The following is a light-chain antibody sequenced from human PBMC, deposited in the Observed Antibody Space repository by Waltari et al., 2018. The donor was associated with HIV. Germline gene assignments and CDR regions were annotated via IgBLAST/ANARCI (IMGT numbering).Light chain of an antibody. CDR3: HQYHRSRT. J-gene: IGKJ1*01. CDR2: KAS. CDR1: QSIRNS. Sequence: DIQMTQSPSTLSSSLGDRVTITCRASQSIRNSLALYQQKPGKAPKLLIYKASTLESGVPSRFSGSGSGTEVTLTISSLQSDDFATYYCHQYHRSRTFGQGTKV. V-gene: IGKV1-5*03.